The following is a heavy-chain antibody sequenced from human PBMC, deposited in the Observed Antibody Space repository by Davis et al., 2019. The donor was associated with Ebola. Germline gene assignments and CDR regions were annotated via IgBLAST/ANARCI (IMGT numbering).Heavy chain of an antibody. Sequence: SETLSLTCADYGGSFSGYYWSWIRQPPGKGLEWIGEINHSGSTNYNPSLKSRVTISVDTSKNQFSLKLSSVTAADTAVYYCARARPDSHYYYYGMDVWGQGTTVTVSS. CDR2: INHSGST. CDR3: ARARPDSHYYYYGMDV. V-gene: IGHV4-34*01. J-gene: IGHJ6*02. CDR1: GGSFSGYY. D-gene: IGHD3-22*01.